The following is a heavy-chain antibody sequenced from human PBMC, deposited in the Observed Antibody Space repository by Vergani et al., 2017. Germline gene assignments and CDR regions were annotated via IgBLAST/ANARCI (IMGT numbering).Heavy chain of an antibody. V-gene: IGHV1-46*01. J-gene: IGHJ1*01. D-gene: IGHD2-15*01. CDR3: ATATLAFRPDIGVVVAATPFEYFQH. Sequence: QVQLVPSGAEVKKPGASVQVSCKASGYTFTSYAMPWVRQAPGQGLAWMGKIYPSGGTNYAQKFQGRVTMTNDTSTSTVDMELSSLRSEDTAMYYCATATLAFRPDIGVVVAATPFEYFQHWGQGTLVTVSS. CDR2: IYPSGGT. CDR1: GYTFTSYA.